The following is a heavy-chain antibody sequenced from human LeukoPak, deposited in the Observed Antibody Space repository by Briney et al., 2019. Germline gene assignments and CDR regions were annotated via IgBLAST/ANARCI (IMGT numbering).Heavy chain of an antibody. CDR2: INPSGGST. V-gene: IGHV1-46*01. D-gene: IGHD3-9*01. J-gene: IGHJ4*02. Sequence: GASVKVSCKASGYTFTSYYMHWVRQAPGQGLVSMGIINPSGGSTSYAQKFQGRVTMTRDTSTSTVYMELSSLRSEDTAVYYCVGGDILTGYYNLDYWGQGTLVTVSS. CDR1: GYTFTSYY. CDR3: VGGDILTGYYNLDY.